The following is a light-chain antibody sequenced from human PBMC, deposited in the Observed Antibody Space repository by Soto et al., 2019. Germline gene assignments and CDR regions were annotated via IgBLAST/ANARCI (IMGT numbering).Light chain of an antibody. V-gene: IGKV1-5*03. Sequence: DIQITQPPSTLAGSVGDRVTITCRASQTMSSWLAWYQQKPGKAPKLLIYRASSLESGAPSRFSGTGSGTEFTLTISSRQPDDFATYYCQQYDDYPCTFGQGTKV. CDR1: QTMSSW. CDR2: RAS. J-gene: IGKJ1*01. CDR3: QQYDDYPCT.